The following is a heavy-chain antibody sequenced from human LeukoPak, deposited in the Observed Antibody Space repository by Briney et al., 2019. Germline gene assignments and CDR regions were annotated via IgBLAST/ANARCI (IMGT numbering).Heavy chain of an antibody. CDR1: GFTFSGYG. J-gene: IGHJ4*02. CDR2: IRYDGSNK. V-gene: IGHV3-30*02. D-gene: IGHD3-16*01. CDR3: AKDCYDYVWGSENDY. Sequence: PGGSLRLSCAASGFTFSGYGMHWVRQAPGKGLEWVAFIRYDGSNKYYADSVKGRFTISRDNSKSTLYLQMNSLRAEDTALYYCAKDCYDYVWGSENDYWGQGTLVTVSS.